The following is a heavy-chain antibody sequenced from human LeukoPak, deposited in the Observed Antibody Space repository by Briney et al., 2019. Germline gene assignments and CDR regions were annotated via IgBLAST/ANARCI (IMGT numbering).Heavy chain of an antibody. V-gene: IGHV4-39*01. CDR2: IYYSGST. J-gene: IGHJ1*01. CDR3: ASSPATAAGTIDFQH. CDR1: GGSISSSSYY. D-gene: IGHD6-13*01. Sequence: SETLSLTCTVSGGSISSSSYYWGWIRQPPGKGLEWIGSIYYSGSTYYNPSLKGRVTISVDTSKNQFSLKLSSVTAADTAVYYCASSPATAAGTIDFQHWGQGTLVTVSS.